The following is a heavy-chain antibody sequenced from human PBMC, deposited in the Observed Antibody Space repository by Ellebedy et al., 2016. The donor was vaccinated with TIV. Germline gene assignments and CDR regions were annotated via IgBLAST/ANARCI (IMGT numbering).Heavy chain of an antibody. CDR1: SGSISSSRYW. CDR3: ARGSLGISPFDY. D-gene: IGHD7-27*01. J-gene: IGHJ4*02. CDR2: IYYSGST. V-gene: IGHV4-39*01. Sequence: MPSETLSLTCTVSSGSISSSRYWWGWIRQPPGKGLEWIGSIYYSGSTFYNPSLKSRVTISVDTSKNQFSLNLSSVTAADTAVYYCARGSLGISPFDYWGQGTLVTVSS.